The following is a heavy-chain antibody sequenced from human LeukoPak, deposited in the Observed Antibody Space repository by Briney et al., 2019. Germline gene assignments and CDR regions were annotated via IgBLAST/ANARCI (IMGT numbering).Heavy chain of an antibody. CDR3: AREERAAAAGTNDAFDI. CDR2: IYYSGST. V-gene: IGHV4-61*01. Sequence: SETLSLTCTVSGGSVSSGSYYWSWIRQPPGKGLEWIGYIYYSGSTNYNPSLKSRVTISVDTSKNQFSLKLSSVTAADTAVYYCAREERAAAAGTNDAFDIWGQGTMVTVSS. J-gene: IGHJ3*02. D-gene: IGHD6-13*01. CDR1: GGSVSSGSYY.